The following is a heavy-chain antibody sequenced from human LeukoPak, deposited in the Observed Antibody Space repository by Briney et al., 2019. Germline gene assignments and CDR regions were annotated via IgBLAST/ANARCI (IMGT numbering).Heavy chain of an antibody. J-gene: IGHJ3*02. CDR2: INPNSGGT. D-gene: IGHD2-2*01. V-gene: IGHV1-2*02. Sequence: GASVKVSCKASGYTSTGYYMHWVRQAPGQGLEWMGWINPNSGGTNYAQKFQGRVTMTRDTSISTAYMELSRLRSDDTAVYYCARSGVVPAAMGAFDIWGQGTMVTVSS. CDR3: ARSGVVPAAMGAFDI. CDR1: GYTSTGYY.